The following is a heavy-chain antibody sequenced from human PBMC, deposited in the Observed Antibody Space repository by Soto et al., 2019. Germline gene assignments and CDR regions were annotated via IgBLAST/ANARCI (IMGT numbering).Heavy chain of an antibody. Sequence: GGSLRLSCAASGFTFSSYAMSWVRQAPGKGLEWVSVISGSGVSTYYADSVKGRFTISRDKSKNTLYLQMNSLRAEDTAVYFCAKDMEMTGSCTNGLCWTLDYWGPGTLVTSPQ. D-gene: IGHD2-8*01. CDR2: ISGSGVST. CDR3: AKDMEMTGSCTNGLCWTLDY. V-gene: IGHV3-23*01. J-gene: IGHJ4*02. CDR1: GFTFSSYA.